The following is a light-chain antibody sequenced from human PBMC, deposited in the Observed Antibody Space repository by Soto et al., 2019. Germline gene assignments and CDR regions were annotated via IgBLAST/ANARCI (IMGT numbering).Light chain of an antibody. Sequence: QSLLAQPPSVFGSPGQSITLSCAGTSGDVGGYNYVSWYQQHPGSAPTLMIYHVSDRPSGVSDRFSASKSGNTASLTISGLQAEDEADYYCSSYTSSNTFVFGTGTKVTVL. V-gene: IGLV2-14*03. CDR1: SGDVGGYNY. CDR3: SSYTSSNTFV. J-gene: IGLJ1*01. CDR2: HVS.